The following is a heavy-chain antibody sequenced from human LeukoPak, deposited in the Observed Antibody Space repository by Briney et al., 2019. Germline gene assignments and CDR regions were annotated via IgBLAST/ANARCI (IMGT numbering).Heavy chain of an antibody. CDR3: ARELTKGSGSYYKHGGLGY. D-gene: IGHD3-10*01. Sequence: GASVKVSCKASGYTFTGYYMHWVRQAPGQGLEWMGWINPNSGGTNYAQKFQGRVTMTRDTSISTAYMELSRLRSDDTAVYYCARELTKGSGSYYKHGGLGYWGQGTLVTVSS. CDR1: GYTFTGYY. CDR2: INPNSGGT. V-gene: IGHV1-2*02. J-gene: IGHJ4*02.